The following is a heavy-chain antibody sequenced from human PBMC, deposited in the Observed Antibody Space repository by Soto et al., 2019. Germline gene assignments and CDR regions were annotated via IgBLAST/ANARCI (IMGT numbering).Heavy chain of an antibody. CDR1: GGSVSSGSYY. V-gene: IGHV4-61*01. D-gene: IGHD7-27*01. CDR2: IYHSGST. CDR3: ARGPGP. J-gene: IGHJ1*01. Sequence: SETLSLTCTVSGGSVSSGSYYWSWIRQPPGKGLEWIGYIYHSGSTNYNPSLKSRVTISVDTSKNQFSMKLSSVTAADTAVYYCARGPGPWAQGTLVTVSS.